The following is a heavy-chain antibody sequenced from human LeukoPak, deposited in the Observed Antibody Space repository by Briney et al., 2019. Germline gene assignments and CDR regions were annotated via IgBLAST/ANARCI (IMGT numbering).Heavy chain of an antibody. CDR3: ARSGAFDI. CDR2: IFYSGST. J-gene: IGHJ3*02. D-gene: IGHD6-25*01. Sequence: SETLSLTCTVSGDSLRASYWSWIRQPLGKGLEWIGYIFYSGSTDYNPSLKSRATISLDTSKNQFSLKLTSVTAADTAVYYCARSGAFDIWDQGTMVTVSS. CDR1: GDSLRASY. V-gene: IGHV4-59*01.